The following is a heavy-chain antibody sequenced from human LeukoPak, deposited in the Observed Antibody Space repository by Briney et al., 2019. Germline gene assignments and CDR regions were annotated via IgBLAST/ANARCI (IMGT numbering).Heavy chain of an antibody. CDR1: GFSFSEFG. V-gene: IGHV3-30*03. CDR3: ARGHYGLDV. D-gene: IGHD3-10*01. J-gene: IGHJ6*02. Sequence: GSSLRLSCAASGFSFSEFGSHWVRQAPGKGLEWVAAISYDGDKTSYSDAVKGRFTISRDNSKNTLYLQMNSLRAEDTAVYYCARGHYGLDVWGQGTTVTVSS. CDR2: ISYDGDKT.